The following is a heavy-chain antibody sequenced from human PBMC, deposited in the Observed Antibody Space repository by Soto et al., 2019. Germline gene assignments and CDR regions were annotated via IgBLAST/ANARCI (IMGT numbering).Heavy chain of an antibody. CDR1: GFSLSTSGAG. V-gene: IGHV2-5*02. J-gene: IGHJ4*02. CDR3: AHRQHSSYKQRAYDQ. D-gene: IGHD1-1*01. CDR2: IFWDDDK. Sequence: GSGPTLVNPTQTLTLTCTFSGFSLSTSGAGVGWIRQPPGKALEWLALIFWDDDKRYSPSMKNRLTVTKDTSKNQVVLTMTNVDPVDTATYFCAHRQHSSYKQRAYDQWGQGTLVTVSS.